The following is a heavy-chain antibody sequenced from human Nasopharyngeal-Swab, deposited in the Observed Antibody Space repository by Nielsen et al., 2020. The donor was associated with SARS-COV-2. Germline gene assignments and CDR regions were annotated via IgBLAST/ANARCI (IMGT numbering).Heavy chain of an antibody. CDR2: ISGSGDST. D-gene: IGHD4-23*01. Sequence: GESLKISCAASGFTFSSYAMSWVRQAPGKGLEWVLGISGSGDSTYYTDSVKGRFTISRDNSKNTLYLQMNSLRAEDTAVYYCAIDYGGNSRNYWGQGTLVTVSS. J-gene: IGHJ4*02. V-gene: IGHV3-23*01. CDR1: GFTFSSYA. CDR3: AIDYGGNSRNY.